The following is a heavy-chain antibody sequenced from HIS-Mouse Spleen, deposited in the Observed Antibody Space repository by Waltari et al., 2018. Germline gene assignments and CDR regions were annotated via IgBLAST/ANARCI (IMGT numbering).Heavy chain of an antibody. D-gene: IGHD6-6*01. J-gene: IGHJ5*02. V-gene: IGHV3-74*01. CDR2: INRDGSST. Sequence: EVQLVESGGGLVQPGGSLRLPCAASGFTFSSYWMHWVRQAPGKGPVWVSRINRDGSSTSYADSVKGRFTISRDNAKNTLYLQMNSLRAEDTAVYYCARDLGYSSSSEVWFDPWGQGTLVTVSS. CDR3: ARDLGYSSSSEVWFDP. CDR1: GFTFSSYW.